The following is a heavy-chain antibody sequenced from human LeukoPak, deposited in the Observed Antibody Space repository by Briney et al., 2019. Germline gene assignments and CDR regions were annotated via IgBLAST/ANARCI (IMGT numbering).Heavy chain of an antibody. CDR2: IIPILGIA. D-gene: IGHD5-24*01. CDR3: ARRDGYNNKEFDY. J-gene: IGHJ4*02. V-gene: IGHV1-69*04. Sequence: ASVKVSCKASGGTFSSYAISWVRQAPGQGLEWMGRIIPILGIANYAQKFQGRVTITADKSTSTAYMELSSLRSEDTAVYYCARRDGYNNKEFDYWGQGTLVTVSS. CDR1: GGTFSSYA.